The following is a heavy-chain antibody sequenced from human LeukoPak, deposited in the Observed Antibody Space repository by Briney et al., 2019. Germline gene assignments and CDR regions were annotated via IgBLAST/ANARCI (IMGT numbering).Heavy chain of an antibody. V-gene: IGHV1-2*02. CDR2: INPNSGGT. J-gene: IGHJ5*02. D-gene: IGHD2-2*01. CDR3: ARSPLDCSSTSCSLNWFDP. Sequence: ASVKVSCKASGYTFTGYYMHWVRQAPGQGLEWMGWINPNSGGTNYAQKFQGRVTMTRDTSISTAYMELSRLRSDDTAVYYCARSPLDCSSTSCSLNWFDPWGQGTLVTVSS. CDR1: GYTFTGYY.